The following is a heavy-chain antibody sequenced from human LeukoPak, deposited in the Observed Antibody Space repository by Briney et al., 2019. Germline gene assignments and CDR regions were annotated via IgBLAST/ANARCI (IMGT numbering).Heavy chain of an antibody. J-gene: IGHJ4*02. CDR2: INPNSSGT. CDR1: GYTFTGYY. D-gene: IGHD6-13*01. CDR3: ARGQGYSSSEADY. Sequence: GASVKVSCKASGYTFTGYYMHWVRQAPGQGLEWMGWINPNSSGTNYAQKFQGRVTMTRDTSISTAYMELSRLRSDDTAVYYCARGQGYSSSEADYWGQGTLVTVSS. V-gene: IGHV1-2*02.